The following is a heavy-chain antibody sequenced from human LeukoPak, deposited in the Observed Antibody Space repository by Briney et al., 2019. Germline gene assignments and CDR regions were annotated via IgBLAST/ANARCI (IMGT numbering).Heavy chain of an antibody. J-gene: IGHJ3*02. V-gene: IGHV3-30-3*01. CDR2: ISYDGSNK. D-gene: IGHD2-2*01. Sequence: PGGSLRLSCAASGFTFSSYAMHWVRQAPGKGLEWVAVISYDGSNKYYADSVKGRFTISRDNSKNTLYLQMNSLRAEDTAVYYCARRRIDIVVVPAAERRNPAAFDIWGQGTMVTVSS. CDR1: GFTFSSYA. CDR3: ARRRIDIVVVPAAERRNPAAFDI.